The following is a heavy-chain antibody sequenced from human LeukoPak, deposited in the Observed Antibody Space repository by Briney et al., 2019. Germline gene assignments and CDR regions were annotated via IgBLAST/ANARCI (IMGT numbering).Heavy chain of an antibody. CDR1: GFTFSSYA. J-gene: IGHJ4*02. CDR3: AKDRTVRGAIIMVGDY. CDR2: ISGSGGST. Sequence: GGSLRLSCAASGFTFSSYAMSWVRQAPGKGLEWVSAISGSGGSTYYADSVKGRFTISRDNSKNTLYLQMNSLRAEDTAVYYCAKDRTVRGAIIMVGDYWGQGTLVTVSS. V-gene: IGHV3-23*01. D-gene: IGHD3-10*01.